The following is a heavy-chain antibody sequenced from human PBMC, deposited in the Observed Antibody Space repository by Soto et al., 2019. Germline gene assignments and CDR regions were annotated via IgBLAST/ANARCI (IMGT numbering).Heavy chain of an antibody. V-gene: IGHV3-23*01. J-gene: IGHJ4*02. CDR2: MRGSGGST. D-gene: IGHD1-26*01. CDR1: GFTFSYYA. Sequence: VQLFESGGGLVQPGVSLRLSCAAPGFTFSYYAMSWVRHAPGKGLEWVSGMRGSGGSTHYADSVKGRFTISRDNANIMFYLPMSSLTVEDRAVYFCAKGKAPGATPVGANYWGQGTLVTGSS. CDR3: AKGKAPGATPVGANY.